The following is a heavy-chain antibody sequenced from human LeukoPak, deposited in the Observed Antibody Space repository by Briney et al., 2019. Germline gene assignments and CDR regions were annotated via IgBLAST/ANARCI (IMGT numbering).Heavy chain of an antibody. J-gene: IGHJ4*02. CDR3: ASLNYYGSGSYTLFDY. CDR2: IYYSGST. CDR1: GGSISSYY. D-gene: IGHD3-10*01. V-gene: IGHV4-59*08. Sequence: PSETLSLTCTVSGGSISSYYWSWIRQPPGKGLEWIGYIYYSGSTNYNPSLKSRLTISVDTSKNQFSLKLSSVTAADTAVYYCASLNYYGSGSYTLFDYWGQGTLVTVSS.